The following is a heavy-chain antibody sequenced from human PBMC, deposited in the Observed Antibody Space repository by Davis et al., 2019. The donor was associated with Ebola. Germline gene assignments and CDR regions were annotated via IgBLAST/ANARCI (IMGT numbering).Heavy chain of an antibody. J-gene: IGHJ4*02. V-gene: IGHV3-21*01. Sequence: GESLKISCEASGFTFSSYAMSWLRQAPGKGLEWVSSISSSSSYIYYGDSVKGRFTISRDNAKNSLYLQMNSLRAEDTAVYYCATPSSSNRGYWGQGTLVTVSS. D-gene: IGHD6-13*01. CDR3: ATPSSSNRGY. CDR2: ISSSSSYI. CDR1: GFTFSSYA.